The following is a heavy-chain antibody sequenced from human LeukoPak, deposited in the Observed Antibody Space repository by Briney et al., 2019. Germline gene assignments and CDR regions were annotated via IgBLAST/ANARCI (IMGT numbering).Heavy chain of an antibody. J-gene: IGHJ6*03. CDR2: ISGSGGST. V-gene: IGHV3-23*01. CDR1: GFTFSSYA. CDR3: AKENGGYYLYYYYMDV. D-gene: IGHD4-23*01. Sequence: GGSLRLSRAASGFTFSSYAMSWVRQAPGKGLEWVSAISGSGGSTYYADSVKGRFTISRDNSKNTLYLQMNSLRAEDTAVYYCAKENGGYYLYYYYMDVWGKGTTVTVSS.